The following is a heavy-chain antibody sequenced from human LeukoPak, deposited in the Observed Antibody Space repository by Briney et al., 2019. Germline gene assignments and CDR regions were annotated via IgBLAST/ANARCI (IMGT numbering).Heavy chain of an antibody. CDR1: GYTFTGYY. CDR2: INPNSGGT. V-gene: IGHV1-2*02. D-gene: IGHD4-11*01. CDR3: ARVGRGHYSKGWFDP. J-gene: IGHJ5*02. Sequence: ASVKVSCKASGYTFTGYYMHWVRQAPGQGLEWMGWINPNSGGTNYAQKFQGRVTMTRDTSISTAYMELSRLRSDDTAVYYCARVGRGHYSKGWFDPWGQGTLVTVSS.